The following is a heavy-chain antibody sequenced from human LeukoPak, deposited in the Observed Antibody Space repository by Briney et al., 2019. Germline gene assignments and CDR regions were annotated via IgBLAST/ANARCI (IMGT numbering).Heavy chain of an antibody. J-gene: IGHJ4*02. CDR1: GLTVSDNF. D-gene: IGHD5-24*01. Sequence: GGSLRLSCAASGLTVSDNFMDWVRQAPGKGLEWVSTIYSGGATYYADSVRGRFTISRDSSQNTVYLQMNSLRAEDTAVYYCARLPGDGYSNFLDYWGQGTLVTVSS. CDR3: ARLPGDGYSNFLDY. V-gene: IGHV3-66*04. CDR2: IYSGGAT.